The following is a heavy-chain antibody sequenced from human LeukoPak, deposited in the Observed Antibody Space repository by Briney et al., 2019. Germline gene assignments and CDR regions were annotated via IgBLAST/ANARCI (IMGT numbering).Heavy chain of an antibody. CDR2: IYYSGST. D-gene: IGHD1-26*01. J-gene: IGHJ3*02. CDR1: GGSFSGYY. Sequence: SETLSLTCAVYGGSFSGYYWSWIRQPPGKGLEWIGYIYYSGSTNYNPSLKSRVTISVDTSKNQFSLKLSSVTAADTAVYYCARSPIVGATKGAFDIWGQGTMVIVSS. CDR3: ARSPIVGATKGAFDI. V-gene: IGHV4-59*01.